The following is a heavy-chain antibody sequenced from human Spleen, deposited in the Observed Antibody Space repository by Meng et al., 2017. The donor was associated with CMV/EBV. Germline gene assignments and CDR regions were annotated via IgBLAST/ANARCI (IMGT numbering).Heavy chain of an antibody. D-gene: IGHD1-26*01. J-gene: IGHJ4*02. CDR1: GFTFSSYW. CDR2: IREDGSEK. Sequence: GESLKISCAASGFTFSSYWMSWVRQAPGKGLEWVANIREDGSEKYYVDSLKGRFSISRDNAKNSLYLQMNSLRAEDTAVYYCARQEGAILGLAYWGQGTLVTVSS. V-gene: IGHV3-7*01. CDR3: ARQEGAILGLAY.